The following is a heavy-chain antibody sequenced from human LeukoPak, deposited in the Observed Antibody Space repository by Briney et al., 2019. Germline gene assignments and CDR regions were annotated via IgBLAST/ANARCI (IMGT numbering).Heavy chain of an antibody. CDR2: ISGSGDAT. Sequence: GGSLRLSCAASGFTFSSYAMHWVRQPPGKGLEWVSGISGSGDATLYADSVKGRFTISRDNSKNTLYLQMNSLRAEDTAIYHCAKDRAMYTYASFDYWGQGTLVTASS. D-gene: IGHD5-18*01. CDR3: AKDRAMYTYASFDY. J-gene: IGHJ4*02. CDR1: GFTFSSYA. V-gene: IGHV3-23*01.